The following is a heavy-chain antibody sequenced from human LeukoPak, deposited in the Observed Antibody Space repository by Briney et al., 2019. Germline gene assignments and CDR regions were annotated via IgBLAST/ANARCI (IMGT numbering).Heavy chain of an antibody. Sequence: GASVKVSCKASGYTFTTYYIHWVRLAPGQGLEWMGIINPGGGNTNYAQKFQGRVTMIRDTSRSTVYMELSSLRSEDTAVYYCAREAPAEFRFDPWGQGTLVTVSS. CDR2: INPGGGNT. CDR3: AREAPAEFRFDP. J-gene: IGHJ5*02. V-gene: IGHV1-46*01. D-gene: IGHD2-2*01. CDR1: GYTFTTYY.